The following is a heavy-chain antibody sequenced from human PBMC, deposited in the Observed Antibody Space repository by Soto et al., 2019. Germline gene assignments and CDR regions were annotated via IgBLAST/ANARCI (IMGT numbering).Heavy chain of an antibody. CDR3: ASELRFLEWLSY. J-gene: IGHJ4*02. D-gene: IGHD3-3*01. Sequence: SETLSLTCTVSGGSISSSSYYWGWIRQPPGKGLEWIGSIYYSGSTYYNPSLKSRVTISVDTSKNQFSLKLSSVTAADTAVYYCASELRFLEWLSYWGQGTLVTVSS. CDR2: IYYSGST. V-gene: IGHV4-39*01. CDR1: GGSISSSSYY.